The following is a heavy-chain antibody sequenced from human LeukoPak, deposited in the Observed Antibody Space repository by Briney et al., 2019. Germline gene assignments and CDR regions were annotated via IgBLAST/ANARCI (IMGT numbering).Heavy chain of an antibody. J-gene: IGHJ4*02. CDR1: GFTFNNYG. D-gene: IGHD2-2*01. CDR2: FSGSGGST. Sequence: PGGSLRLSCAASGFTFNNYGMSSVRQAPGKGLEWVSAFSGSGGSTYYADSVKGRFTISRDNSKNTLYLKMNSLRAEDTAVYYCAKDGDCSGTSCYLENDDYSMDSWGQGTMVTVSS. CDR3: AKDGDCSGTSCYLENDDYSMDS. V-gene: IGHV3-23*01.